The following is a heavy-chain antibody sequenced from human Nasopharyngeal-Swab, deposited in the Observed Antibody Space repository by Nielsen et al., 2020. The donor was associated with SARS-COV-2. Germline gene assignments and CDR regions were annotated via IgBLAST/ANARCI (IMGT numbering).Heavy chain of an antibody. Sequence: GESLKISCPVSGFTFSSYAMNWVRQAPGKGLEWVSFISSSSETMSYADSVKGRFTISRDNAESSLYLQMNSLRDEDTAVYYCARDPLWDSSGYPGYWGQGTLVTVSS. D-gene: IGHD3-22*01. CDR2: ISSSSETM. V-gene: IGHV3-48*02. CDR3: ARDPLWDSSGYPGY. J-gene: IGHJ4*02. CDR1: GFTFSSYA.